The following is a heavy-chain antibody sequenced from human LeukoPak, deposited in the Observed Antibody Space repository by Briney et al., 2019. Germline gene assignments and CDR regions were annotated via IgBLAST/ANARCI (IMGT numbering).Heavy chain of an antibody. Sequence: GGSLRLSCAASGFTLSNSGMNWVRQAPGKGLEWVANIKKDGSEKYYVDSVKGRFTISRDNAKKSLYLQMNSLRAEDTAVYYCARHLSGVTGYTYGRGIDYWGQGTLITVSS. CDR2: IKKDGSEK. CDR1: GFTLSNSG. V-gene: IGHV3-7*01. J-gene: IGHJ4*02. D-gene: IGHD5-18*01. CDR3: ARHLSGVTGYTYGRGIDY.